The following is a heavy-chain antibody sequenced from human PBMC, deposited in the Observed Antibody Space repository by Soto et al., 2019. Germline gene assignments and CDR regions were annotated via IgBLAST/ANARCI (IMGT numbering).Heavy chain of an antibody. V-gene: IGHV3-48*01. Sequence: GGSLRLSCSASGFTFSSYSMNWVRQAPGKGLEWVSYISSSSSTIYYADSVKGRSTISRDNAKNSLYLQMNSLRAEDTAVYYCAREADYVNWFDPWGQGTLVTVSS. D-gene: IGHD4-17*01. J-gene: IGHJ5*02. CDR3: AREADYVNWFDP. CDR1: GFTFSSYS. CDR2: ISSSSSTI.